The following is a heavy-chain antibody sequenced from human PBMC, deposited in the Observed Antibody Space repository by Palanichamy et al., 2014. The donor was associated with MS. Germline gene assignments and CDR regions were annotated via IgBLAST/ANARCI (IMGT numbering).Heavy chain of an antibody. CDR3: ARSLSGLYSGYAG. CDR2: IDPSDSYT. D-gene: IGHD5-12*01. J-gene: IGHJ4*02. V-gene: IGHV5-10-1*01. Sequence: GRIDPSDSYTNYSPSFQGHVTISADKSISTAYLQWSSLKASDTAMYYCARSLSGLYSGYAGWGQGTLVTVSS.